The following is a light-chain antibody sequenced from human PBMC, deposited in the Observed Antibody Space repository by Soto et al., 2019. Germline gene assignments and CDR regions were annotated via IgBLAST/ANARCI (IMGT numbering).Light chain of an antibody. Sequence: DLQMTQSPSTLSASVGDRVIITCRASQSISTWLAWYQQKPGKAPNLLIYDASSLESGVPSRFSGRGSGTQFHLTISSLQPDDFATYYCQQYNNYPTFGQGTKVEIK. J-gene: IGKJ1*01. V-gene: IGKV1-5*01. CDR2: DAS. CDR3: QQYNNYPT. CDR1: QSISTW.